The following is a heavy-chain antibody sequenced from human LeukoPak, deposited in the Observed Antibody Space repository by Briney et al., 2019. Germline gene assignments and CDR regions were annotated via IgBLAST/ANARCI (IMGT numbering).Heavy chain of an antibody. D-gene: IGHD6-13*01. V-gene: IGHV3-33*01. CDR3: ARDNAAAPGYYFDY. CDR1: GFTFSSYG. CDR2: IWYDGSNK. Sequence: GGSLRLSCAASGFTFSSYGMHWVRQAPGKGLEWVAVIWYDGSNKYYADSVKGRFTISRDNSKNTLYLQMNSLRAEDTAVYYCARDNAAAPGYYFDYWGQGTLVTVSS. J-gene: IGHJ4*02.